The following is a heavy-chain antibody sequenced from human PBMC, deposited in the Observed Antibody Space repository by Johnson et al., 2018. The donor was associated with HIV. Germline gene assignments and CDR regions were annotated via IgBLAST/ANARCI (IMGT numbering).Heavy chain of an antibody. J-gene: IGHJ3*02. CDR3: ARLSLLLDAFNI. CDR2: IGTAGDQ. Sequence: VQLVESGGGLVQPGGSLRLSCAASRFTFTYYDMHSVRQPLGEGLEWVSGIGTAGDQNYPGSVKGRFIITRDNSKNKLYVQMNSLRSEDTAVYYCARLSLLLDAFNIWGQGTMVTVSS. CDR1: RFTFTYYD. V-gene: IGHV3-13*05.